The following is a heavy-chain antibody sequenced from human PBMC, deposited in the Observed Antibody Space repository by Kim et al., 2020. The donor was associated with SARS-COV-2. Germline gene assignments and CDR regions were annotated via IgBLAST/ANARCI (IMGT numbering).Heavy chain of an antibody. Sequence: SGSTNYNPSLKSRVTISVDTSKNQFSLKLSSVTAADTAVYYCASIGMGDYWGQGTLVTVSS. D-gene: IGHD1-26*01. J-gene: IGHJ4*02. CDR3: ASIGMGDY. CDR2: SGST. V-gene: IGHV4-4*09.